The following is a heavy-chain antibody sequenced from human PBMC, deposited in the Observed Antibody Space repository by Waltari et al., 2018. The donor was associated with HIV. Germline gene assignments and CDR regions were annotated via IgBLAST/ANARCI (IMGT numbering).Heavy chain of an antibody. D-gene: IGHD5-18*01. J-gene: IGHJ1*01. Sequence: EVQLVESGGGLVQPGGSLRLSCAASGFTFSSYWMHWVLQAPGKGLVWVSRINSDGSITSHADSVKGRFTISRDNARNTLYLQMNSLGAEDTAMYYCAKGGTSGYTFGFGRWGQGTLVTVSS. CDR2: INSDGSIT. CDR1: GFTFSSYW. V-gene: IGHV3-74*01. CDR3: AKGGTSGYTFGFGR.